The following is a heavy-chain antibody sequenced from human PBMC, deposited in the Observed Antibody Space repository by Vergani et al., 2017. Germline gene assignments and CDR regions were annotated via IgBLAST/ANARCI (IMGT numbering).Heavy chain of an antibody. CDR1: GYSFTSYW. J-gene: IGHJ3*02. Sequence: EVQLVQSGAEVKKPGESLKISCKGSGYSFTSYWIGWVRQMPGKGLEWVGNIYPGDSDTRYSPSFQGQVTISADKSISTAYLQWSSLKASDTAMYYCAWHTSTIFGVAPDAFDIWGQGTMVTVSS. D-gene: IGHD3-3*01. V-gene: IGHV5-51*03. CDR3: AWHTSTIFGVAPDAFDI. CDR2: IYPGDSDT.